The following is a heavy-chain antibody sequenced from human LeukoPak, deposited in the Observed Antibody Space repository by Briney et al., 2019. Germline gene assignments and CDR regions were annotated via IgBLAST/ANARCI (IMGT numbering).Heavy chain of an antibody. J-gene: IGHJ6*02. D-gene: IGHD4-23*01. CDR1: GFTFSSYA. CDR3: ARDGGNLRSKVGMDV. Sequence: PGGSLRLSCAASGFTFSSYAMHWVRQAPGKGLEWVAVIYGADNTYYADSVRGRFTVSRDNSKNTVYLQMNSLRAEDTAVYYCARDGGNLRSKVGMDVWGQGTTVTVSS. CDR2: IYGADNT. V-gene: IGHV3-66*01.